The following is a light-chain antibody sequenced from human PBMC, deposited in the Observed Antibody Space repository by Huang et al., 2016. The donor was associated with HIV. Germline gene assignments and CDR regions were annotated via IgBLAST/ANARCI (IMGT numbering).Light chain of an antibody. Sequence: EIVMTQSPATLSVSPGERATLSCRASQSVSSNLAWYQQKPGQEPRLLSYGASTRDTGIPARVSGSGSGTEFTLTISSLQSEDFAVYYCQQYNKWPPWTFGQGTKVEIK. J-gene: IGKJ1*01. CDR1: QSVSSN. CDR2: GAS. CDR3: QQYNKWPPWT. V-gene: IGKV3-15*01.